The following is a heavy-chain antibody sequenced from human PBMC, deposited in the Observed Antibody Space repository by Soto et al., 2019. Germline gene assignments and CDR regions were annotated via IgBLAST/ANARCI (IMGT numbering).Heavy chain of an antibody. D-gene: IGHD6-13*01. CDR2: INAGNGNT. V-gene: IGHV1-3*01. CDR3: ARDSAYSSSWYWFDH. J-gene: IGHJ5*02. CDR1: GYTFTSDA. Sequence: GPAVKVSCTAAGYTFTSDAMHWVRQAPGQRREWMGWINAGNGNTKYSQKFQGRVTITRDTSASTAYMELSSLRSEDTAVYYCARDSAYSSSWYWFDHWGQGTLVTVSS.